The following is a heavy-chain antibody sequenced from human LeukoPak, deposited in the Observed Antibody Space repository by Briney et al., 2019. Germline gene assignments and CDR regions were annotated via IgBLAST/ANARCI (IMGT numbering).Heavy chain of an antibody. V-gene: IGHV4-34*01. CDR2: INHSGST. J-gene: IGHJ4*02. Sequence: SHTLSLTCAVYGGSFSGYYWSWIRQPPAKALEWIGEINHSGSTNYNPSLKSRVTISVDTSKNQFSLKLSSVTAADTAVYYCAREAYYDSSGYYNWGQGTLVTVSS. CDR1: GGSFSGYY. D-gene: IGHD3-22*01. CDR3: AREAYYDSSGYYN.